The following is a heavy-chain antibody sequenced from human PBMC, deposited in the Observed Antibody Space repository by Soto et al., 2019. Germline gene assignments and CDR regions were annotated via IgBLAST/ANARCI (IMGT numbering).Heavy chain of an antibody. V-gene: IGHV1-46*01. CDR3: ARDAVYDYVSGQTYYFDY. J-gene: IGHJ4*02. Sequence: ASVKVSCKAAGYTLTSYYMHCVRQAPGQGLEWMGIINPTGGSTSYAQKFQGRVIMTRDTSTSTVYMELSSLRSEDTAVYYCARDAVYDYVSGQTYYFDYWGQGTLVTVSS. CDR2: INPTGGST. CDR1: GYTLTSYY. D-gene: IGHD3-16*01.